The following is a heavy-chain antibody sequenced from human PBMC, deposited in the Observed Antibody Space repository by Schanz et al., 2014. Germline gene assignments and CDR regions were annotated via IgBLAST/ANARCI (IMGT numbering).Heavy chain of an antibody. D-gene: IGHD2-21*01. CDR2: INSDGTKR. CDR1: GFTLSSYG. V-gene: IGHV3-33*08. Sequence: QVRLVESGGGVVQPGRSLRLSCAASGFTLSSYGMHWVRQAPGKGLEWVAFINSDGTKRFYADSVKSRFTISRDNSRNTLYLQMNSLRAEDTAVYYCARDGYSVVVISPTEGFDIWGQGTMVTVSP. J-gene: IGHJ3*02. CDR3: ARDGYSVVVISPTEGFDI.